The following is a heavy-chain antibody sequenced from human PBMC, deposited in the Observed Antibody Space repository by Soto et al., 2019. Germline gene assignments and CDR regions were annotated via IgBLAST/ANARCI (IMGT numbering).Heavy chain of an antibody. D-gene: IGHD5-12*01. CDR2: ISGSGGST. V-gene: IGHV3-23*01. CDR1: GFTFSSYA. Sequence: PGGSLRLSCAASGFTFSSYAMSWVRQAPGKGLEWVSAISGSGGSTYYADSVKGRFTISRDNSKNTLYLQMNSLRAEDTAVYYCAKVFERHVEMATIKGDAFDIWGQGTMVTV. CDR3: AKVFERHVEMATIKGDAFDI. J-gene: IGHJ3*02.